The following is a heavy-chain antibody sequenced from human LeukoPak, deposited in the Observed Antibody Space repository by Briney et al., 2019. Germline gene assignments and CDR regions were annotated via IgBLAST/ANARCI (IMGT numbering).Heavy chain of an antibody. D-gene: IGHD4-17*01. Sequence: GGSLRLSCAASGFTFSSYSMNWVRQAPGKGLEWVSYISSSSSSTIYYADSVKGRFTISRDNAKNSLYLQMNSLRAEDTAVYYCARSYGDYADWYFDLWGRGTLVAVSS. J-gene: IGHJ2*01. CDR2: ISSSSSSTI. CDR3: ARSYGDYADWYFDL. V-gene: IGHV3-48*01. CDR1: GFTFSSYS.